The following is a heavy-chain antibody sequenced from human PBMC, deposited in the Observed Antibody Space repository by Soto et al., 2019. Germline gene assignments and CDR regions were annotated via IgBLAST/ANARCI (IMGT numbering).Heavy chain of an antibody. J-gene: IGHJ4*02. CDR3: ARDRGAHIAVAGYYFDY. CDR1: GYTFTSYA. CDR2: INAGNGNT. D-gene: IGHD6-19*01. Sequence: ASVKVSCKASGYTFTSYAMHWVRQEPGQRLEWMGWINAGNGNTKYSQKFQGRVTITRDTSASTAYMELSSLRSEDTAVYYCARDRGAHIAVAGYYFDYWGQGTLVTVSS. V-gene: IGHV1-3*01.